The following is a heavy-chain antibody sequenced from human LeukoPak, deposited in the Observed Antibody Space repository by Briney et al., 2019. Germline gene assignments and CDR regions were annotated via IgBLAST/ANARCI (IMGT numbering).Heavy chain of an antibody. CDR2: INSDGSTT. J-gene: IGHJ4*02. V-gene: IGHV3-74*01. CDR3: ARRSSGSPPYYFDY. CDR1: GFTFSSYW. Sequence: GGSPRLSCAASGFTFSSYWMHSVRQAPGKGLVWVSRINSDGSTTNYADYVKGRFTISRDNAKNTLYLQMNSLRAEDTAVYYCARRSSGSPPYYFDYWGQGTLVTVSS. D-gene: IGHD1-26*01.